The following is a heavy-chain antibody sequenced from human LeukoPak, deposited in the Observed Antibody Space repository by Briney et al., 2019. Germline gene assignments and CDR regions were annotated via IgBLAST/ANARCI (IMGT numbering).Heavy chain of an antibody. D-gene: IGHD1-7*01. CDR3: ARGLELRRVRVNWYFDL. Sequence: SETLSLTCAAYGWSFSGYYWSWIRQPPGKGLEWIGEINHSGSTNYNPSLKSRVTISVDTSKNQFSLKLSSVTAADTAVYYCARGLELRRVRVNWYFDLWGRGTLVTVSS. CDR2: INHSGST. CDR1: GWSFSGYY. V-gene: IGHV4-34*01. J-gene: IGHJ2*01.